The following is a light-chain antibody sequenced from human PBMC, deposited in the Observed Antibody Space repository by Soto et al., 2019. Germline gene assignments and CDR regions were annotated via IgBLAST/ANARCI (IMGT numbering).Light chain of an antibody. J-gene: IGLJ1*01. CDR1: STDIGYYNY. CDR3: SSFTTSNTYV. V-gene: IGLV2-14*01. CDR2: EVN. Sequence: QSALTQPASVSGSPGQSITISCTGTSTDIGYYNYVSWFKQHPGKAPKLFISEVNNRPSGVFNRFSGSKSGNTASLTISGLQAEDEAHYYCSSFTTSNTYVFGTGTKLTVL.